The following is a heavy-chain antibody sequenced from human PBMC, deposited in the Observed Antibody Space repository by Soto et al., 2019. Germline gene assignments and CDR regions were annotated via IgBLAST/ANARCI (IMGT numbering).Heavy chain of an antibody. D-gene: IGHD3-22*01. Sequence: GGSLRLSCAASGFTFSSYAMSWVRQAPGKGLEWVSAISGSGGSTYYADSVKGRFTISRDNSKNTLYLQMNSLRAEDTAVYYCAKDLTYYYDSSGYYYVYWGQGTLVTVSS. CDR1: GFTFSSYA. V-gene: IGHV3-23*01. CDR3: AKDLTYYYDSSGYYYVY. CDR2: ISGSGGST. J-gene: IGHJ4*02.